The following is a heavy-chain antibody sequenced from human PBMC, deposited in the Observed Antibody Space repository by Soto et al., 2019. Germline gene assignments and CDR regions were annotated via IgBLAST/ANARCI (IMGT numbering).Heavy chain of an antibody. D-gene: IGHD5-18*01. CDR2: ISAYNGNT. CDR3: ARERGYSYGYPYYYYGMDV. J-gene: IGHJ6*02. V-gene: IGHV1-18*01. Sequence: QVQLVQSGAEVKKPGASVKVSCKASGYTFTSYGISWVRQAPGQGLEWMGWISAYNGNTNYAQKLQGRVTMTTDTSTSTAYMELRSLRPDDTAVYYCARERGYSYGYPYYYYGMDVWGQGTTVTVSS. CDR1: GYTFTSYG.